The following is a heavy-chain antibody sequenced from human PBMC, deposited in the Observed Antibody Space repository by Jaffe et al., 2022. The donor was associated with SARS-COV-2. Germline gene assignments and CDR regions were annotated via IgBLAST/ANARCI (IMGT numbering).Heavy chain of an antibody. J-gene: IGHJ3*02. CDR2: IWYDGTYK. CDR1: GFTFSNYG. CDR3: AKVAYCGGDCYVSGFDI. Sequence: QVQLVESGGGVVQPGRSLRLSCAASGFTFSNYGMHWVRQAPGKGLEWVAIIWYDGTYKYYADSLKGRFTISRDNSKNTLYLQMNSLRAEDTAVYYCAKVAYCGGDCYVSGFDIWGQGTMVTVSS. D-gene: IGHD2-21*02. V-gene: IGHV3-33*06.